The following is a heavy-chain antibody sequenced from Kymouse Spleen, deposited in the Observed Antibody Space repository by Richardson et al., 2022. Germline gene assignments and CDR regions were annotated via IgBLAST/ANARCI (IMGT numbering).Heavy chain of an antibody. CDR1: GFTFSSYG. V-gene: IGHV3-30*18. CDR2: ISYDGSNK. CDR3: AKAITMVRGAFYGMDV. J-gene: IGHJ6*02. D-gene: IGHD3-10*01. Sequence: QVQLVESGGGVVQPGRSLRLSCAASGFTFSSYGMHWVRQAPGKGLEWVAVISYDGSNKYYADSVKGRFTISRDNSKNTLYLQMNSLRAEDTAVYYCAKAITMVRGAFYGMDVWGQGTTVTVSS.